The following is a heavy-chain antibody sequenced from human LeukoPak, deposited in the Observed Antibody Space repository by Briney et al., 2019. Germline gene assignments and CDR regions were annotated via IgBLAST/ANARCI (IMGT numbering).Heavy chain of an antibody. J-gene: IGHJ4*02. CDR2: IYYSGIT. V-gene: IGHV4-59*01. Sequence: SETLSLTCTVAGGSISTYYWNWIRQPPRKGLEWIGYIYYSGITNYNPSLKSRVTISVDTSKNQFSLKLSSVTAADTAVYYCARDLRDSSGYWTFDSWGQGTLVTVSS. D-gene: IGHD3-22*01. CDR3: ARDLRDSSGYWTFDS. CDR1: GGSISTYY.